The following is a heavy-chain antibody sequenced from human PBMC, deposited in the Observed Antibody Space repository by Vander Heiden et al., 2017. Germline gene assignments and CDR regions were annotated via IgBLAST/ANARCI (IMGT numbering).Heavy chain of an antibody. CDR2: ISERSIST. CDR1: GFTFTTYA. Sequence: EVQLLDSGGGLVQPGESLTLSCAASGFTFTTYAMHWVRQAPGKGLEWVSAISERSISTYYGDSVKGRFTISRDDAKNTLYLQMTRLRADDTAVYYCAKPTQPVITVACTFDSWGQGTLVTVSS. V-gene: IGHV3-23*01. J-gene: IGHJ5*01. CDR3: AKPTQPVITVACTFDS. D-gene: IGHD6-19*01.